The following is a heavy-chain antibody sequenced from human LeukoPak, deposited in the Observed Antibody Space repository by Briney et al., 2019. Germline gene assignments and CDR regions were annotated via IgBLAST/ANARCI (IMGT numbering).Heavy chain of an antibody. CDR1: GYTFTSYG. Sequence: GASVKVSCKASGYTFTSYGISWVRQAPGQGPEWMGWINPNSGGTNYAQKFQGRVTMTRDTSISTAYMELSRLRSDDTAVYYCARDCCSSTSCYRFDYWGQGTLVTVSS. CDR2: INPNSGGT. J-gene: IGHJ4*02. D-gene: IGHD2-2*01. V-gene: IGHV1-2*02. CDR3: ARDCCSSTSCYRFDY.